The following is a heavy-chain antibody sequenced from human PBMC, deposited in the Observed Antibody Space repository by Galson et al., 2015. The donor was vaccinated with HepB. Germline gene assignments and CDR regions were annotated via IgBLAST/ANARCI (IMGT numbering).Heavy chain of an antibody. CDR3: AGHAAYSSGWYEFFA. D-gene: IGHD6-19*01. V-gene: IGHV3-23*01. CDR2: ISGSGGST. CDR1: GFTFSSYA. J-gene: IGHJ5*02. Sequence: SLRLSCAASGFTFSSYAMSWVRQAPGKGLEWVSAISGSGGSTYYADSVKGRFTISRDNSKNTLYLQMNSLRAEDTAVYYCAGHAAYSSGWYEFFAWGQGTLVTVSS.